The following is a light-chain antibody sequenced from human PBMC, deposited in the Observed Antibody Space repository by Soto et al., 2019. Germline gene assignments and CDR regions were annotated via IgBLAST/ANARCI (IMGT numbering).Light chain of an antibody. CDR1: QSVSSY. J-gene: IGKJ5*01. V-gene: IGKV3-11*01. Sequence: EIVLTQSPATLSLSPGERATLSCRASQSVSSYLAWYQQKPGQAPRLLIYDACNRATGIPARFSGSGSGTDFTLTNSSLEPEDFAVYYCQQRSNWPGITFGQGTRLEIK. CDR2: DAC. CDR3: QQRSNWPGIT.